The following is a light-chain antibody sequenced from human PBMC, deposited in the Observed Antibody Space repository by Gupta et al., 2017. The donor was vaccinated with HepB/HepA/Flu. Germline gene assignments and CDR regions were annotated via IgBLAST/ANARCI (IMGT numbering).Light chain of an antibody. V-gene: IGKV3-11*01. Sequence: EIVLTQSPAPLSLSPGVRATLSCRTSQSISIHLVWYQQKPGPAPRLLINDASNRATGIPTRCSSSGSRTDFTLTISSLEPEDFAVYYRQQRKSWPLTFGGGTKVEIK. J-gene: IGKJ4*01. CDR1: QSISIH. CDR2: DAS. CDR3: QQRKSWPLT.